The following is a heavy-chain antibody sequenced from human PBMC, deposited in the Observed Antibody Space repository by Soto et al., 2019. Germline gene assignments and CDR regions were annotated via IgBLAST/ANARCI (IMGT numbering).Heavy chain of an antibody. CDR2: VSAYSANT. CDR1: GYSFSSYG. CDR3: ARVGGVAVVVTAPDY. D-gene: IGHD2-15*01. J-gene: IGHJ4*02. V-gene: IGHV1-18*04. Sequence: ASVKVSCKASGYSFSSYGITWVRQAPGQGLEWLGWVSAYSANTNYAQKFHGRVTMTTDTSTSTAYMELRSLRSDDTAIYYCARVGGVAVVVTAPDYWGQGTLVTVSS.